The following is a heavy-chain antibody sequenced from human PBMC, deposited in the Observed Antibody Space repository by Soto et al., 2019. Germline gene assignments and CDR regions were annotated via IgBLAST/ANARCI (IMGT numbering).Heavy chain of an antibody. CDR3: ARNYDGSGSYYIDY. J-gene: IGHJ4*02. V-gene: IGHV1-69*12. D-gene: IGHD3-10*01. Sequence: QVQLVQSGAEVKKPGSSVKVSCKASGGTFSSYAISWVRQAPGQGLEWMGGIIPIFGTADYAQKFQGRVTLAADESTSTAYMELSSLRSEDTDVYYCARNYDGSGSYYIDYWGQGTLVTVSS. CDR2: IIPIFGTA. CDR1: GGTFSSYA.